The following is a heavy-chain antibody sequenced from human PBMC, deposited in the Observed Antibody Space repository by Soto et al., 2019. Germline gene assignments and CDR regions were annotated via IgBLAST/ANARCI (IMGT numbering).Heavy chain of an antibody. Sequence: GASVKVSCEASGYTFTGYGISWVRQAPGQGLEWMGWISTYSGNTNYAQKLQGRVTMTTDTSTSTAYMELRSLRSDDTAVYYCARDESSGWSNNCFAPWGQGTLVTVSS. CDR3: ARDESSGWSNNCFAP. CDR1: GYTFTGYG. J-gene: IGHJ5*02. D-gene: IGHD6-19*01. CDR2: ISTYSGNT. V-gene: IGHV1-18*01.